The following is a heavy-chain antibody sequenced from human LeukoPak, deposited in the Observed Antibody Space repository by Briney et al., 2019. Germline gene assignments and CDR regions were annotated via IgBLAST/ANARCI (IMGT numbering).Heavy chain of an antibody. CDR1: GGSISSYY. D-gene: IGHD5-24*01. Sequence: PSETLSLTCTVSGGSISSYYWSWIRQPPGKGLEWIGYIYYSGSTNYNPSLKSRVSISVDTSKNQFSLKLSSVTAADTAVYYCARDRSDDGPDPFFDYWGQGTLVTVSS. V-gene: IGHV4-59*01. CDR3: ARDRSDDGPDPFFDY. CDR2: IYYSGST. J-gene: IGHJ4*02.